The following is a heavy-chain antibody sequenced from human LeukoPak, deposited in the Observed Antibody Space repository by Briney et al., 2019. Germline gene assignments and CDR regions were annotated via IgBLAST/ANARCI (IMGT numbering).Heavy chain of an antibody. Sequence: GASVKVSCKASGGTFSSYAISWVRQAPGQGLEWMGGIIPIFGTANYAQKFQGRVTITTDESTSTAYMEPSSLRSEDTAVYYCARDRGGYKNFDYWGQGTLVTVSS. J-gene: IGHJ4*02. V-gene: IGHV1-69*05. CDR3: ARDRGGYKNFDY. D-gene: IGHD5-24*01. CDR2: IIPIFGTA. CDR1: GGTFSSYA.